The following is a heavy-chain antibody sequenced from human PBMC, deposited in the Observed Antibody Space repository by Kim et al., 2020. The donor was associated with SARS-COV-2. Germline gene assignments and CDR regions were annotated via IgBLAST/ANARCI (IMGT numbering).Heavy chain of an antibody. Sequence: FQGRVTITRDTCASTAYMELSSLRSEDTAVYYCARGSGEDSSSWAELDYWGQGTLVTVSS. V-gene: IGHV1-3*01. J-gene: IGHJ4*02. D-gene: IGHD6-13*01. CDR3: ARGSGEDSSSWAELDY.